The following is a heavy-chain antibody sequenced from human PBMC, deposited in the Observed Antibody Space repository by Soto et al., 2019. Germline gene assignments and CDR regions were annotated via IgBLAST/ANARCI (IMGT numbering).Heavy chain of an antibody. CDR3: AKGDSGFSGYMDI. D-gene: IGHD3-10*01. Sequence: GGSLRLSCAASGFTFSSYSMNWVRQAPGKGLEWVSSISSSSSYIYYADSVKGRFTISRDNAKNSLYLQMNSLRVEDTALYYCAKGDSGFSGYMDIWAKGTTVTVSS. CDR1: GFTFSSYS. CDR2: ISSSSSYI. V-gene: IGHV3-21*06. J-gene: IGHJ6*03.